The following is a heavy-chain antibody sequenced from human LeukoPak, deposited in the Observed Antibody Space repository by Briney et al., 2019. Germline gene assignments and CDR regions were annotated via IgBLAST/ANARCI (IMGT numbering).Heavy chain of an antibody. D-gene: IGHD1-1*01. CDR3: ARFDGLERRGFDI. Sequence: PGGSLRLSCAASGFTVSSNYMSWVRQAPGKGLEWVAAVWYDGSNKYYGDPVKGRFTISRDNSKNTLYLQMNSLRAEDTAVYYCARFDGLERRGFDIWGQGTMVTVSS. CDR2: VWYDGSNK. CDR1: GFTVSSNY. J-gene: IGHJ3*02. V-gene: IGHV3-33*08.